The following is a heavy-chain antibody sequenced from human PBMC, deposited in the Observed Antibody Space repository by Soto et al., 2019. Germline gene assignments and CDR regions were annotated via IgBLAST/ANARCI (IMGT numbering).Heavy chain of an antibody. J-gene: IGHJ4*02. CDR3: ARGGTAYYDILTPDY. CDR1: GCSISSGGYY. V-gene: IGHV4-31*11. Sequence: TLSLTCAVSGCSISSGGYYWSWIRQHPGKGLEWIGYIYYSGSTYYNPSLKSRVTISVDTSKNQFSLKLSSVTAADTAVYYCARGGTAYYDILTPDYWGQGAVVTVSS. D-gene: IGHD3-9*01. CDR2: IYYSGST.